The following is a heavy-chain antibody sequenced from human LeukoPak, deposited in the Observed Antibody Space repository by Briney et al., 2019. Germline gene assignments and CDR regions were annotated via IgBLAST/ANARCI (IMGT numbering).Heavy chain of an antibody. V-gene: IGHV3-48*02. D-gene: IGHD3-9*01. J-gene: IGHJ4*02. CDR3: ARTSYCDS. CDR1: GFTFSSYS. CDR2: ISSGSSTI. Sequence: GGSLRLSCVVSGFTFSSYSMNWVRQAPGKGLEWVSYISSGSSTIDYADSVEGRFTISRDNAKNSLFLQMNSLRDEDTAVYYCARTSYCDSWGQGTLVTVSS.